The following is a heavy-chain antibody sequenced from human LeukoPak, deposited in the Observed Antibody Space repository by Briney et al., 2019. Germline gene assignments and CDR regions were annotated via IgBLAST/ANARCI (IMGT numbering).Heavy chain of an antibody. CDR3: AKDLSRGWFPFYDY. V-gene: IGHV3-53*01. CDR2: IYSGGST. CDR1: GFTVSSNY. Sequence: GGSLRLSCAASGFTVSSNYMSWVPQAPGKGLEWVSVIYSGGSTYYADSVKGRFTISRDNSKNTLYLQMNSLGAEDTAVYYCAKDLSRGWFPFYDYWGQGTLVTVSS. D-gene: IGHD2-15*01. J-gene: IGHJ4*02.